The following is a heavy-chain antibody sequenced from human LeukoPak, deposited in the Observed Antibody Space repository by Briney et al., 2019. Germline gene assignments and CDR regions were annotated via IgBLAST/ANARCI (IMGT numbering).Heavy chain of an antibody. D-gene: IGHD3-3*01. J-gene: IGHJ4*02. Sequence: GGSLRLSCAASGFTFSSYGMHWVRQAPGKGLEWVAFIRYDGSNKYYADSVKGRFTISRDNSKNTLYLQMNSLRAEDTAVYYCAKDAPPLEWLPHPPDYWGQGTLVTVSS. CDR3: AKDAPPLEWLPHPPDY. CDR1: GFTFSSYG. V-gene: IGHV3-30*02. CDR2: IRYDGSNK.